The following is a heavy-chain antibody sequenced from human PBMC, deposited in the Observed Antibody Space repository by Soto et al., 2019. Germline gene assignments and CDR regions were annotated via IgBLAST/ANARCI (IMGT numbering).Heavy chain of an antibody. J-gene: IGHJ4*02. D-gene: IGHD2-2*02. CDR1: GYTFTNYY. Sequence: ASVKVSCKASGYTFTNYYMYWVRQAPGQGLEWTGIINPSAGSSSYAQRFQGRVTMTWDTSTTTVYMELSSLRSEDTAVYYCARVRGYTTTHYLDYWGQGTLVTVSS. CDR2: INPSAGSS. V-gene: IGHV1-46*01. CDR3: ARVRGYTTTHYLDY.